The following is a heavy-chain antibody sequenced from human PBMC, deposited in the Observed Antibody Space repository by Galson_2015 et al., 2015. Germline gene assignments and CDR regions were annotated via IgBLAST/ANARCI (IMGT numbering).Heavy chain of an antibody. CDR2: IYSGGST. D-gene: IGHD5-18*01. Sequence: SLRLSCAASGFTVSSNYMSWVRQAPGKGLEWVSVIYSGGSTYYADSVKGRFTISRDNSKNTLYLQMNSLRAEDTAVYYCSQRGYSYGQGFDYWGQGTLVTVSS. J-gene: IGHJ4*02. CDR3: SQRGYSYGQGFDY. CDR1: GFTVSSNY. V-gene: IGHV3-53*01.